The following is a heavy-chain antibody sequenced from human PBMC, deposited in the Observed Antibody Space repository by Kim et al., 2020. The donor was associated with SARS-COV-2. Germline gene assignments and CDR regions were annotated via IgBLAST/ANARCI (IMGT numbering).Heavy chain of an antibody. Sequence: GGSLRLSCAASGFTFSSYGMHWVRQAPGKGLEWVAVIWYDGSNKYYADSVKGRFTISRDNSKNTLYLQMNSLRAEDTAVYYCAKDSGRATPLYGMDVWGQGTTVTVSS. CDR3: AKDSGRATPLYGMDV. CDR1: GFTFSSYG. D-gene: IGHD2-15*01. V-gene: IGHV3-33*06. CDR2: IWYDGSNK. J-gene: IGHJ6*02.